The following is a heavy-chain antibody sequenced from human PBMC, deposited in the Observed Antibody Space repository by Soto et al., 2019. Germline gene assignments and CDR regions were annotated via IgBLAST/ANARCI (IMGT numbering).Heavy chain of an antibody. Sequence: EAQLVESGGGLVQPGRSLRLSCVASGFTFDDYAIHWVRQAPGKGLEWVSGISWNGAATGYADSVKGRFTISRDNAKNSLYLQMLSLRTEDTAIYYCANLPLYGSGFDCWGQGTLVTVSS. CDR2: ISWNGAAT. J-gene: IGHJ4*02. V-gene: IGHV3-9*01. CDR1: GFTFDDYA. D-gene: IGHD3-10*01. CDR3: ANLPLYGSGFDC.